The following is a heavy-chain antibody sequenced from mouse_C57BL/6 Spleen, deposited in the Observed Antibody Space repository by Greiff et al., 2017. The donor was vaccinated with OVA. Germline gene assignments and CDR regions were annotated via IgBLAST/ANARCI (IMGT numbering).Heavy chain of an antibody. V-gene: IGHV5-16*01. CDR3: ARDRDGYYVYFDV. J-gene: IGHJ1*03. CDR1: GFTFSDYY. D-gene: IGHD2-3*01. CDR2: INYDGSST. Sequence: DVQLVESEGGLVQPGSSMKLSCTASGFTFSDYYMAWVRQVPEKGLEWVANINYDGSSTYYLDSLKSRFIISRDNAKNILYLQMSSLKSEDTATYYCARDRDGYYVYFDVWGTGTTVTVSS.